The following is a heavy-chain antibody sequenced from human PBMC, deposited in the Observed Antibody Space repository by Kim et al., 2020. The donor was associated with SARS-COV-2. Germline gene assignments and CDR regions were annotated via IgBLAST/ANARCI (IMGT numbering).Heavy chain of an antibody. D-gene: IGHD6-6*01. V-gene: IGHV3-21*01. CDR3: ARERGAALYYFDY. CDR1: GFTFSSYS. Sequence: GGSLRLSCAASGFTFSSYSMNWVRQAPGKGLEWVSSISSSSSYIYYADSVKGRFTISRDNAKNSLYLQMNSLRAEDTAVYYCARERGAALYYFDYWGQGTLVTVSS. CDR2: ISSSSSYI. J-gene: IGHJ4*02.